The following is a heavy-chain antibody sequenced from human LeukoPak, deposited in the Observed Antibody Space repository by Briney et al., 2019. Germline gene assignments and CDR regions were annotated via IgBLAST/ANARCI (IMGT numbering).Heavy chain of an antibody. CDR1: GYTFTSYG. J-gene: IGHJ4*02. Sequence: ASVKVSCKASGYTFTSYGISWVRQAPGQGLEWMGWISAYNGNTNYAQKLQGRVTMTTDTSTSTAYMELRSLRSDDTAVYYCARGRSVVIAAAGTDYWGQGTLVTVSS. V-gene: IGHV1-18*01. CDR2: ISAYNGNT. CDR3: ARGRSVVIAAAGTDY. D-gene: IGHD6-13*01.